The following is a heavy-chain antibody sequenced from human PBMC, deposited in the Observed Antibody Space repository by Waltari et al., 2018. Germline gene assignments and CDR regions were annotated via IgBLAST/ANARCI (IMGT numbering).Heavy chain of an antibody. CDR3: ARESGYYDYVWGSYRYTSYYFDY. CDR1: GGSFSGYY. Sequence: QVQLQQWGAGLLKPSETLSLTCAVYGGSFSGYYWSWIRQPPGKGLEWIGEINHSGSTNDNPCLKSRVTISVDTAKNQFSLKLSSVTAADTAVYYCARESGYYDYVWGSYRYTSYYFDYWGQGTLVTVSS. D-gene: IGHD3-16*02. V-gene: IGHV4-34*01. J-gene: IGHJ4*02. CDR2: INHSGST.